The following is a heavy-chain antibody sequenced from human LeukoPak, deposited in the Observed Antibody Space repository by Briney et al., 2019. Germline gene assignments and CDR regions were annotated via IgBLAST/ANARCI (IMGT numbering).Heavy chain of an antibody. Sequence: SETLSLTCTVSGGSIDNSNWWNWVRQPPGKGLEWIGQIYYDGRTTYNPSLGSRVTMSVDRSNNQFSLKLNSVTAADTAVYYCARVGAYGDYVNWFDPWGPGTLVNVSS. J-gene: IGHJ5*02. V-gene: IGHV4-4*02. CDR1: GGSIDNSNW. CDR3: ARVGAYGDYVNWFDP. D-gene: IGHD4-17*01. CDR2: IYYDGRT.